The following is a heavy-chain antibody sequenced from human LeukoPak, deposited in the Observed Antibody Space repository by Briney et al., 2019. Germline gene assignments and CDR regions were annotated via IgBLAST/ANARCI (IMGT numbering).Heavy chain of an antibody. J-gene: IGHJ4*02. V-gene: IGHV3-23*01. CDR3: AKKGPRDHYDSSGYFHFDY. D-gene: IGHD3-22*01. CDR2: ISGSGGST. CDR1: GFTFSSYA. Sequence: PGGSLRLSCAASGFTFSSYAMSWVRQAPGKGLEWVSAISGSGGSTYYADSVKGRFTISRDNSKNTLYLQMNSLRAEDTAVYYCAKKGPRDHYDSSGYFHFDYWGQGTLVTVSS.